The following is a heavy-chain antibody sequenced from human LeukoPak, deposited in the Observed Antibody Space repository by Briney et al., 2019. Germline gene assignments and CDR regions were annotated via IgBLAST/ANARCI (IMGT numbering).Heavy chain of an antibody. V-gene: IGHV4-59*02. J-gene: IGHJ5*02. D-gene: IGHD2-8*01. CDR3: AREKTLRMVYATNWFDP. CDR1: GGSVTNYY. Sequence: SETLSLTCTVSGGSVTNYYWTWIRQSPGKGLEWIGHTYYSGNTNYNPSLKSRVTISIDTSKNQFSLKLSSVTAADTAVYYCAREKTLRMVYATNWFDPWGQGTLVTVSS. CDR2: TYYSGNT.